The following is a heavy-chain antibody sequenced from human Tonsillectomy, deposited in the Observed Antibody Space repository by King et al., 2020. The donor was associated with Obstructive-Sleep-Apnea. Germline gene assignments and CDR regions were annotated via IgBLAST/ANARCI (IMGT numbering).Heavy chain of an antibody. CDR3: AKPLPWVQVDSSFGDY. D-gene: IGHD3-22*01. V-gene: IGHV3-23*04. CDR2: ISSSGGST. J-gene: IGHJ4*02. CDR1: GFTFSSYG. Sequence: VQLVESGGGLVQPGGSLRLSCAASGFTFSSYGMSWVRQAPGKGLEWVSAISSSGGSTYYADSVKGRFTISRDNSKKTLYLQMNSLRSEDTAVYYCAKPLPWVQVDSSFGDYWGQGTLVIVSS.